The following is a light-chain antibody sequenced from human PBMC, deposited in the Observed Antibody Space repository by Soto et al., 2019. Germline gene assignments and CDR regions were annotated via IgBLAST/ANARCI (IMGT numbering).Light chain of an antibody. CDR1: QSVSSSY. Sequence: EIVLTQSPGTLSLSPGERATLSCRASQSVSSSYLAWYQQKPGQAPRVLIYGASNRATGISDRFSGSGSGTHFTLTICRLEPEDFAAYYSQQDGPGRTFGQGPTVEIK. J-gene: IGKJ1*01. CDR2: GAS. V-gene: IGKV3-20*01. CDR3: QQDGPGRT.